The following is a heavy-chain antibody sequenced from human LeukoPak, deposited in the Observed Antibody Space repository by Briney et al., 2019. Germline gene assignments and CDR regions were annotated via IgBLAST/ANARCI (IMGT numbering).Heavy chain of an antibody. J-gene: IGHJ4*02. CDR2: ISWNSGSI. D-gene: IGHD2-2*02. CDR1: GFTFDDYA. V-gene: IGHV3-9*01. Sequence: PGGSLRLSRAASGFTFDDYAMHWVRQAPGKGLEWVSGISWNSGSIGYADSVKGRFTISRDNAKNSLYLQINSLRAEDTAVYYCASESIRIRAPGAYWGQGTLVTVSS. CDR3: ASESIRIRAPGAY.